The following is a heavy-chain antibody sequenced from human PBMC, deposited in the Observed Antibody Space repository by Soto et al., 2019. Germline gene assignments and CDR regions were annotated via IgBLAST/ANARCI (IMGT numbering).Heavy chain of an antibody. CDR3: VKWNIFALTGTTYYFYGMDV. J-gene: IGHJ6*02. CDR2: ISSNGGST. V-gene: IGHV3-64D*06. D-gene: IGHD1-7*01. Sequence: GGSLRLSCSPSGFTFSSYGMHWVRQAPGKGLEYVSGISSNGGSTYYADSVKGRFTISRDNSKNTLYLQMSSLRAEDTAVYYCVKWNIFALTGTTYYFYGMDVWGQGTTVTVSS. CDR1: GFTFSSYG.